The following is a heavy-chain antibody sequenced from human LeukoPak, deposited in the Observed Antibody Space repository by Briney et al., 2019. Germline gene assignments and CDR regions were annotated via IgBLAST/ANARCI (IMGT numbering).Heavy chain of an antibody. CDR3: ARDGSGYDWAYDY. CDR2: INPNSGGT. J-gene: IGHJ4*02. D-gene: IGHD5-12*01. Sequence: ASVKVSCKASEYTFTGYYMHWVRQAPGQGLEWMGWINPNSGGTNYAQKFQGRVTMTRDTSISTAYMELSRLRSDDTAVYYCARDGSGYDWAYDYWGQGTLVTVSS. CDR1: EYTFTGYY. V-gene: IGHV1-2*02.